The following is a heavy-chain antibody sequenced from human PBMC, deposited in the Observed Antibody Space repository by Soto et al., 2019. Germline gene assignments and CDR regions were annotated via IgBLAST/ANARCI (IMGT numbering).Heavy chain of an antibody. CDR2: IKSKSDGGTA. CDR3: TTDYYDSTGYYGYFQF. D-gene: IGHD3-22*01. J-gene: IGHJ1*01. CDR1: GFTFTNAW. V-gene: IGHV3-15*01. Sequence: VGSLRLSCAASGFTFTNAWMSWVRQAPGKGLEWVGRIKSKSDGGTADYAAPVKGRFTISRDDSKNTLYLQMNSLKSEDTAVYFCTTDYYDSTGYYGYFQFWGQGTLVTVSS.